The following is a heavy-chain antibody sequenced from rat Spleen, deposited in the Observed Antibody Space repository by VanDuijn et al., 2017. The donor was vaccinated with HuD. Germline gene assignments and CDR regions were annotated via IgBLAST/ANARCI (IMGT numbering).Heavy chain of an antibody. CDR2: INYDGSNT. CDR3: TTVVGDSYWYFDF. D-gene: IGHD4-2*01. V-gene: IGHV5-20*01. CDR1: GFTFSDYY. J-gene: IGHJ1*01. Sequence: EVQLVESDGGLVQPGRSLKLSCAASGFTFSDYYMAWVRQAPTKGLEWVATINYDGSNTYYRDSVKGRFTISRDNAKSTLYLQMDSVGSEDTATYYCTTVVGDSYWYFDFWGPGAMVTVSS.